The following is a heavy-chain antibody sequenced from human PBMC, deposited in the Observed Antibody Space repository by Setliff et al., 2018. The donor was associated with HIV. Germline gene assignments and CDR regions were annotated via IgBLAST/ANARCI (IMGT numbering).Heavy chain of an antibody. Sequence: LRLSCAASGFTLRTYWMIWVRQAPGKGLEWVAKIKQDGSEEYYVDSVKGRFTISRDNAKNSVYLQMNSLRVEDTAMYYCTKDHLSGWASDCWGQGTLVTVSS. CDR1: GFTLRTYW. D-gene: IGHD6-19*01. V-gene: IGHV3-7*01. CDR2: IKQDGSEE. CDR3: TKDHLSGWASDC. J-gene: IGHJ4*02.